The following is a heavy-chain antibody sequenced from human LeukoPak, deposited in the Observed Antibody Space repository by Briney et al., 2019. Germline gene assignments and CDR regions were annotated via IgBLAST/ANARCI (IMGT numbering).Heavy chain of an antibody. J-gene: IGHJ4*02. CDR2: IRYDGSNK. V-gene: IGHV3-30*02. D-gene: IGHD3-9*01. CDR1: GFTFSSYG. Sequence: PGGSLRLSCAASGFTFSSYGMHWVRQAPGKGLEWVAFIRYDGSNKYYADSVKGRFTISRDNSKNTLYLQMNSLRAEDTAVYYCAKDPILTGYYSTFDYWGQGTLVTVSS. CDR3: AKDPILTGYYSTFDY.